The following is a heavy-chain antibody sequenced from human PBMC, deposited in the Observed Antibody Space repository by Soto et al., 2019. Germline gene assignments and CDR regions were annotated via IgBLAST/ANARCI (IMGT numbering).Heavy chain of an antibody. J-gene: IGHJ4*02. CDR3: ARGQTITMIVVVTYYFDY. CDR1: GGSFSGYY. Sequence: SETLSLTCAVYGGSFSGYYWSWIRQPPGKGLEWIGEINHSGSTNYNPSLKSRVTISVDTSKNQFSLKLSSVTAADTAVYYCARGQTITMIVVVTYYFDYWGQVTLVTVSS. D-gene: IGHD3-22*01. CDR2: INHSGST. V-gene: IGHV4-34*01.